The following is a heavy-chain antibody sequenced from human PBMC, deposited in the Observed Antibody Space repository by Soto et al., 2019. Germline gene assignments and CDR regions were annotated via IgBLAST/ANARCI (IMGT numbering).Heavy chain of an antibody. CDR2: IFYSGTT. V-gene: IGHV4-31*03. D-gene: IGHD4-17*01. CDR3: ARVQTTVTTYFFDY. CDR1: DGAITSPAHY. J-gene: IGHJ4*02. Sequence: QVQLQESGPGLVKPSQTLSLTCTVSDGAITSPAHYWSWIRQHPGKGQEWIAYIFYSGTTYYSPSLKSRTTISIDTSKNQFSLKLSSVTAADTAVYYCARVQTTVTTYFFDYWGQGTLVTVSS.